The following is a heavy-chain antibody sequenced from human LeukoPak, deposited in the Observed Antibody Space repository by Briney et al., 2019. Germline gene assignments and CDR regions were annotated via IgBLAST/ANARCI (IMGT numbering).Heavy chain of an antibody. Sequence: GESLKISGKGSEYRLTSYWISWARQMPGKGLEWMGRIDPSDSYTNYSPSFQGHVTISADKSIATVYLQWSSLKASDTAMYYCARARVDTAMADFDYWGQGTLVTVSS. J-gene: IGHJ4*02. D-gene: IGHD5-18*01. V-gene: IGHV5-10-1*01. CDR2: IDPSDSYT. CDR3: ARARVDTAMADFDY. CDR1: EYRLTSYW.